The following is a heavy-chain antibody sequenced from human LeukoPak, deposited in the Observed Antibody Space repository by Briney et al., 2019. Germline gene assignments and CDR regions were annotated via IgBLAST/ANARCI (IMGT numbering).Heavy chain of an antibody. CDR3: AKKPATIKFPFEI. J-gene: IGHJ4*02. Sequence: GGSLRLSCVGSGFSFSTYDMGWVRQTPGKGLEWVSAISTTGGYTEDADSVKGRFTISRDTSQNRLFVQMHSLRGEDTAVYYCAKKPATIKFPFEIWGQGTLVTVSP. CDR1: GFSFSTYD. V-gene: IGHV3-23*01. D-gene: IGHD5-24*01. CDR2: ISTTGGYT.